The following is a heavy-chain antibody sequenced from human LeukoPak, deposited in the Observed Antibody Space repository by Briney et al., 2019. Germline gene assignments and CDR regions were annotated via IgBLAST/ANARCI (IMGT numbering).Heavy chain of an antibody. CDR1: GLNFSTYG. D-gene: IGHD5-24*01. CDR3: ARTRRDGTSDVFDY. V-gene: IGHV3-48*04. Sequence: PGGSLRLSCEASGLNFSTYGMHWVRQAPGKGLEWVSYISSSGSTIYYADSVKGRFTISRDNAKNSLYLQMNSLRAEDTAVYYCARTRRDGTSDVFDYWGQGTLVTVSS. CDR2: ISSSGSTI. J-gene: IGHJ4*02.